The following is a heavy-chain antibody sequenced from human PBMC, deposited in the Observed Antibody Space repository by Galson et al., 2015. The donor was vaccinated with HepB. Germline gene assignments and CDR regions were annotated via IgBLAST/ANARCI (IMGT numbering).Heavy chain of an antibody. Sequence: SETLSLTFAVYGGSFSGYYWSWIRQPPGKGLEWIGEINHSGSTNYNPSLKSRVTISVDTSKNQFSLKLSSVTAADTAVYYCARGPIRLNGQQLGMWRRWGQGTLVTVSS. CDR2: INHSGST. J-gene: IGHJ4*02. CDR3: ARGPIRLNGQQLGMWRR. D-gene: IGHD6-13*01. CDR1: GGSFSGYY. V-gene: IGHV4-34*01.